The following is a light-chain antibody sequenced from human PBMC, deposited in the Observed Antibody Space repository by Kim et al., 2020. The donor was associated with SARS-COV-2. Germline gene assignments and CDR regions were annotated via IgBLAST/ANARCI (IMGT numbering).Light chain of an antibody. J-gene: IGLJ3*02. V-gene: IGLV3-27*01. CDR2: KDT. CDR3: YSAPDNTWV. Sequence: SSELTQPSSVSVSPGQTARITCSGDVLAKRYVRWFQQKPGQAPVLVIYKDTQRPSGIPERFSGSSSGTTVTLIITGAQVDDEADYYCYSAPDNTWVFGGGTQLTVL. CDR1: VLAKRY.